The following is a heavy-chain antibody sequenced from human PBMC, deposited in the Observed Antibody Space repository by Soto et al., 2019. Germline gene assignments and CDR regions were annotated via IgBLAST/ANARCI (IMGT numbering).Heavy chain of an antibody. CDR2: ISYDGSNK. J-gene: IGHJ4*02. CDR1: GFTFSSYG. Sequence: GGSLRLSCAASGFTFSSYGMHWVRQAPGKGLEWVAVISYDGSNKYYADSVKGRFTISRDNSKNTLYLQMNSLRAEDTAVYYCAKDRPFNNGSGSYYIGYYFDYWGQGTLVTVSS. D-gene: IGHD3-10*01. V-gene: IGHV3-30*18. CDR3: AKDRPFNNGSGSYYIGYYFDY.